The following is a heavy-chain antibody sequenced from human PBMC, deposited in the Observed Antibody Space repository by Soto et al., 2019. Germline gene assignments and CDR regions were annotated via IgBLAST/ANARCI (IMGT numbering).Heavy chain of an antibody. Sequence: QVQLVQSGAEVKKPGSSVKVAWKAYGGTFSACSINWLRQAHGRRPEWMGNILPIFGTADYAQKFQDRVTITADKSTDTAYMELRSLFSEDTAVYYCARGHEYGANSDAFDIWGQGTVVTVSS. CDR3: ARGHEYGANSDAFDI. D-gene: IGHD4-17*01. J-gene: IGHJ3*02. CDR1: GGTFSACS. V-gene: IGHV1-69*14. CDR2: ILPIFGTA.